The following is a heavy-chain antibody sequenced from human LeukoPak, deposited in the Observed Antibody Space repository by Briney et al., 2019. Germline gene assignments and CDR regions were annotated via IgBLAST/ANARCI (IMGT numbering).Heavy chain of an antibody. CDR1: GFTFGSYD. D-gene: IGHD5-24*01. V-gene: IGHV3-23*01. CDR3: AKKTRDGYNPFDY. J-gene: IGHJ4*02. Sequence: GTSLRLSCAASGFTFGSYDIHWIRQAPGKGLEWVCGISNSGESPYYANSVEGRFTISRDNSKNTLYLEINSLRAEDTAVYYCAKKTRDGYNPFDYLGQGTLVTVSS. CDR2: ISNSGESP.